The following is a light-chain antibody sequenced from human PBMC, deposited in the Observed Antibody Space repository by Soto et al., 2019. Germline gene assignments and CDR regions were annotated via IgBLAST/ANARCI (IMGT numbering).Light chain of an antibody. Sequence: EIVLTQSPGTLSLSPGEGATLSCRASQSVSSNYLAWYQQRPGQAPRLLIYGASTTATGIPDRFSGSVSGTDFTLAICSLEPKDLAVDECQHYCTSSPTTFGQGTRLAIE. CDR2: GAS. V-gene: IGKV3-20*01. CDR3: QHYCTSSPTT. CDR1: QSVSSNY. J-gene: IGKJ5*01.